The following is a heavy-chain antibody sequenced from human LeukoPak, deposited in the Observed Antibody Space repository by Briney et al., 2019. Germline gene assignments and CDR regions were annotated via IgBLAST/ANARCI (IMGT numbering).Heavy chain of an antibody. CDR1: GGSFSGYY. CDR2: INHSGST. CDR3: ARDFLRDYGDPFDS. Sequence: SETLSLTCAVYGGSFSGYYWSWIRPPPGKGLEWIGEINHSGSTNYNPSLKSRVTISVDTSKSHFSLKLTSVTAADTAVYYCARDFLRDYGDPFDSWGQGTLVTVSS. D-gene: IGHD4-17*01. J-gene: IGHJ4*02. V-gene: IGHV4-34*01.